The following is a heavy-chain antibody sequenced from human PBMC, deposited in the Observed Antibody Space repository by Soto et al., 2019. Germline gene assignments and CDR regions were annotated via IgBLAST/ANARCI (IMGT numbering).Heavy chain of an antibody. Sequence: GGSLRLSCAASGFTFSSYGMDWVRQAPGKGLEWVAVISYDGSNKYYADSVKGRFTISRDNSKNTLYLQMNSLRAEDTAVYYCAKDRGWLATARHGMDVWGQGTMVTVFS. D-gene: IGHD6-19*01. V-gene: IGHV3-30*18. CDR1: GFTFSSYG. CDR2: ISYDGSNK. J-gene: IGHJ6*02. CDR3: AKDRGWLATARHGMDV.